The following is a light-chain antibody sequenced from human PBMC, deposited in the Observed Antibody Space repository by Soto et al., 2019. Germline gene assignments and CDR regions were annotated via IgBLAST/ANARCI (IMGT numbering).Light chain of an antibody. J-gene: IGLJ2*01. CDR3: CSYAGSSTFDVV. CDR2: EGS. V-gene: IGLV2-23*03. CDR1: SSDVGSYNL. Sequence: SVLTQPASVSGSPGQSITISCTGTSSDVGSYNLVSWYQQHPGKAPKLMIYEGSKRPSGVSNRFSGSKSGNTASLTISGLQAEDVADYYCCSYAGSSTFDVVFGGGTQLTVL.